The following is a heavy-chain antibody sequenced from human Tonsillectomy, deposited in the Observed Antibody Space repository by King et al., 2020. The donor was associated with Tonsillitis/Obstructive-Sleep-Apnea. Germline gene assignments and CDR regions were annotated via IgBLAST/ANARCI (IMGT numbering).Heavy chain of an antibody. J-gene: IGHJ3*02. CDR1: AFTFSDYY. CDR3: ARAVEPDAFDI. CDR2: ISSSGSSI. V-gene: IGHV3-11*01. D-gene: IGHD1-26*01. Sequence: VQLVESGGGLVKPGGSLRLSCAASAFTFSDYYMSWTRQAPGKGLEWISYISSSGSSIYYADSVKGRFTISRDNAKNSLYLQMNSLRAEDTAVYYCARAVEPDAFDIWGQGTMVTVSS.